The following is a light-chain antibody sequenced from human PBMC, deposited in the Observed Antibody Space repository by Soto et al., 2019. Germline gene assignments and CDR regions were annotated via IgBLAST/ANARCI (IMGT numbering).Light chain of an antibody. CDR2: AAS. CDR1: QSISSY. Sequence: DIQMTQSPSSLSASVGDRVTITCRASQSISSYLNWYQQKPVKAPKLLIYAASSLQSGVPSRFSGSGSETDFTLTISSLQPEDFANYYCQQRYSTLRDTFGQGTKLEIK. V-gene: IGKV1-39*01. CDR3: QQRYSTLRDT. J-gene: IGKJ2*01.